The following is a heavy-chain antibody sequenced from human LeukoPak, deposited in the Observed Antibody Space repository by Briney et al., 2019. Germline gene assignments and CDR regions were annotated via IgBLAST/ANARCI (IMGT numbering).Heavy chain of an antibody. J-gene: IGHJ5*02. CDR2: IYTSGST. CDR3: ARDARLWFGDGDWFDP. Sequence: SETLSLTCTVSGGSISSGSYYWSWIRQPAGKGLEWIGRIYTSGSTNYNPSLKSRVAISVDTSKNQFSLKLSSVTAADTAVYYCARDARLWFGDGDWFDPWGQGTLVTVSS. CDR1: GGSISSGSYY. D-gene: IGHD3-10*01. V-gene: IGHV4-61*02.